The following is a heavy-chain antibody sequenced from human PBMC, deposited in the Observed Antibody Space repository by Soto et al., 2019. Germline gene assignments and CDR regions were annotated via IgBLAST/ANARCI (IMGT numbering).Heavy chain of an antibody. CDR1: GFTFSSYA. Sequence: GESLKISCAASGFTFSSYAMSWVRQAPGKGLEWVSAISGSGGSTYYADSVKGRFTISRDNSKNTLYLQMNSLRAEDTAVYYCAKPRSITIFSHWFDPWGQGTLVTVCS. J-gene: IGHJ5*02. D-gene: IGHD3-3*01. CDR2: ISGSGGST. V-gene: IGHV3-23*01. CDR3: AKPRSITIFSHWFDP.